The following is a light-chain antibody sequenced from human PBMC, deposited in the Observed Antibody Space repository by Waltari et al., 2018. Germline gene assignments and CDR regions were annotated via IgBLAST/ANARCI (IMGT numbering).Light chain of an antibody. CDR3: QQLNTYPPYT. J-gene: IGKJ2*01. Sequence: DIQLNQSPSFLSASVGDRVTLPCRASQDISSYLACYQQKPGKAPKILIYAASTLQSGVPSRFSGSGSGTEFTLTISSLQPEDFATYYCQQLNTYPPYTFGQGTKLEI. CDR2: AAS. V-gene: IGKV1-9*01. CDR1: QDISSY.